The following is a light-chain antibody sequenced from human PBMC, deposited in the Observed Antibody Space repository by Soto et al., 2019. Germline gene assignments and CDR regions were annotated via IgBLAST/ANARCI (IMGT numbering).Light chain of an antibody. J-gene: IGLJ3*02. V-gene: IGLV2-11*01. CDR3: CSYAGSYSWM. CDR2: DVI. Sequence: QSALTQPRSVSGSPGQSVAISCTGSSSDVGFYNYVSWYQQHPGKAPKLIIYDVIKRPSGVPDRFSASKSANTASLTISGLQAEDEAHYYCCSYAGSYSWMFGGGTQLTVL. CDR1: SSDVGFYNY.